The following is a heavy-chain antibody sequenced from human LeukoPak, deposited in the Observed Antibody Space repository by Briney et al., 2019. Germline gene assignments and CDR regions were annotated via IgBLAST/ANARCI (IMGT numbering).Heavy chain of an antibody. D-gene: IGHD3-10*01. CDR3: ARDQLLWFGELLYHAQAHYFDY. J-gene: IGHJ4*02. V-gene: IGHV6-1*01. Sequence: SQTLSLTCAISGDSVSSNSAAWNWIRQSPSRGLEWLGRTYYRSKWYNDYAVSVKSRITINPDTSKNQFSLQLNSVTPEDTAVYYCARDQLLWFGELLYHAQAHYFDYWGQGTLVTVSS. CDR1: GDSVSSNSAA. CDR2: TYYRSKWYN.